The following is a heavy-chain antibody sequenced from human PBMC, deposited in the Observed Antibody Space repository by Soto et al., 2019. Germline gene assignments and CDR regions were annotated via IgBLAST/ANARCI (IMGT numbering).Heavy chain of an antibody. Sequence: PGGSLRLSCVASGFIVSGNYMSWVRQAPGKGLEWVSIIYSGGSTHHADSVKGRFTISRDNSKNTLYLQMNSLRVEDTAVYYCARDLGEAAAGIRTSYGLDVWGQGTTVTVSS. V-gene: IGHV3-53*01. CDR2: IYSGGST. D-gene: IGHD6-13*01. CDR3: ARDLGEAAAGIRTSYGLDV. J-gene: IGHJ6*02. CDR1: GFIVSGNY.